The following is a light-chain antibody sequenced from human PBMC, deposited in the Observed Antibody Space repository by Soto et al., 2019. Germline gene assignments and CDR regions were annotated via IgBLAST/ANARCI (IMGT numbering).Light chain of an antibody. J-gene: IGKJ5*01. CDR3: QQRSKWPSEST. V-gene: IGKV3-11*01. CDR2: XAY. CDR1: QCLSSH. Sequence: EIGLTKSAATLSLSPGESATLSCRASQCLSSHFAWYKSKPGQAPRLLIXXAYXRATGIPARFSASGSGTDFTLTIRSLETEDFSVEYCQQRSKWPSESTFGQGTRLEIK.